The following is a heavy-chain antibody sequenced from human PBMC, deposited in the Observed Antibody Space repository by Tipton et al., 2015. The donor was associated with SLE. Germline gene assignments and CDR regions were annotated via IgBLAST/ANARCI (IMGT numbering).Heavy chain of an antibody. CDR2: IYYSGST. CDR1: GGSISSSNYY. V-gene: IGHV4-39*01. J-gene: IGHJ5*02. D-gene: IGHD6-6*01. Sequence: TLSLTCTVSGGSISSSNYYWGWVRQPPGKGLEWIGTIYYSGSTYYNPSLKSRVAMYVDTSKNQFSRKLSSVTAADTAVYYCARLGSSNWFDPWGQGTLVTVSS. CDR3: ARLGSSNWFDP.